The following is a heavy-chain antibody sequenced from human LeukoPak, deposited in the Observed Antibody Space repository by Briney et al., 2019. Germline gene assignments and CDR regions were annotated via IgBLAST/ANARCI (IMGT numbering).Heavy chain of an antibody. D-gene: IGHD3-22*01. Sequence: SETLSLTCTVSGYSISSGYYWGWIRQPPGKGLEWIGSIYHSGSTNYNPSLKSRVTISVDKSKNQFSLKLSSVTAADTAAYYCARGYKDYYDSSGYPHDAFDIWGQGTMVTVSS. CDR1: GYSISSGYY. J-gene: IGHJ3*02. CDR3: ARGYKDYYDSSGYPHDAFDI. V-gene: IGHV4-38-2*02. CDR2: IYHSGST.